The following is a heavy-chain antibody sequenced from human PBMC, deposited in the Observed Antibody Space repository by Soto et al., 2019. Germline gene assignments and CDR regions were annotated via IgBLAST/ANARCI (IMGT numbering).Heavy chain of an antibody. J-gene: IGHJ6*02. CDR1: GDRVSSNSAA. CDR2: TYYRSKWYN. CDR3: ARDLVSSSWYSYYYYGMDV. V-gene: IGHV6-1*01. D-gene: IGHD6-13*01. Sequence: SQTLSLTCVISGDRVSSNSAAWNWIRQSPSRGLEWLGRTYYRSKWYNDYAVSVKSRITINPDTSKNQFSLQLNSVTPEDTAVYYCARDLVSSSWYSYYYYGMDVWGQGTTVTVSS.